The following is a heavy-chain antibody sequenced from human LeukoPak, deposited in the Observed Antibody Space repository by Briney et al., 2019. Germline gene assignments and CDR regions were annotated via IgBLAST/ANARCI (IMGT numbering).Heavy chain of an antibody. CDR2: IIPIFGTA. CDR3: ASLAAAGGRQVDP. J-gene: IGHJ5*02. CDR1: GGTFSSYA. V-gene: IGHV1-69*05. D-gene: IGHD6-13*01. Sequence: SVKVSCKASGGTFSSYAISWVRQAPGQGLEWMGGIIPIFGTANYAQKLQGRVTMTTDTSTSTAYMELRSLRSDDTAVYYCASLAAAGGRQVDPWGQGTLVTVSS.